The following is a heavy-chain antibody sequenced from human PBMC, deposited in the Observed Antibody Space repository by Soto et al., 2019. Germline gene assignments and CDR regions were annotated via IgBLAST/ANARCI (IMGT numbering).Heavy chain of an antibody. CDR1: GDTFSSYA. Sequence: QVQLVQSGAEVKKPGSSVKVSCKSSGDTFSSYAISWVRQAPGQGLEWMGGIVPIFGTARYAQKFQDRVTTTADESTTTAYMELSSLRSQDTAVYYCARDRKNRDGYNYRLIDWGQGTLVAVSS. D-gene: IGHD5-12*01. CDR2: IVPIFGTA. J-gene: IGHJ4*02. V-gene: IGHV1-69*01. CDR3: ARDRKNRDGYNYRLID.